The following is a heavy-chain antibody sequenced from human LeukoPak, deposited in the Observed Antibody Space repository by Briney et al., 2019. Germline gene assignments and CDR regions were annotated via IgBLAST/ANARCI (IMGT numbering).Heavy chain of an antibody. J-gene: IGHJ4*02. V-gene: IGHV3-23*01. D-gene: IGHD3-10*01. Sequence: GGSLRLSCAASGFTFSTYGMSWVRQAPGKGLEWVSGISGSGGITYYADSVKGRFTVSRDNSKNALYLQMNSLRAEDTAIYYCAKAYGSGNYHNYFDYWGQGTLVTVSS. CDR1: GFTFSTYG. CDR3: AKAYGSGNYHNYFDY. CDR2: ISGSGGIT.